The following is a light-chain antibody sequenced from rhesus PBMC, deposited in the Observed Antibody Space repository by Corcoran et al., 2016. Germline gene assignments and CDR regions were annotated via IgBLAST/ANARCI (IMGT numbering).Light chain of an antibody. V-gene: IGKV1-38*01. J-gene: IGKJ4*01. CDR1: QGISSY. Sequence: DIQLTQSPSSLSASVGDRVTITCRASQGISSYLAWYQQKSGKGPKLLIYDASNLQSGVPSRFSGSGTETQFTLTISSLQPEDFATYYCQQRNTYPLTFGGGTKVEIK. CDR3: QQRNTYPLT. CDR2: DAS.